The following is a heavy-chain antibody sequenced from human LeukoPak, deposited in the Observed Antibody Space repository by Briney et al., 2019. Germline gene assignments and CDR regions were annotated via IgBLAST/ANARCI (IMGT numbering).Heavy chain of an antibody. CDR3: ARDGIVGASRDYYYGMDV. V-gene: IGHV4-4*07. Sequence: SETLSLTCTVSGGSISSYYWSWIRPPAGKGLEWIGRIYTSGSTNYNPSLKSRVTMSVDTSKNQFSLKLSSVTAADTAVYYCARDGIVGASRDYYYGMDVWGQGTTVTVSS. D-gene: IGHD1-26*01. CDR1: GGSISSYY. J-gene: IGHJ6*02. CDR2: IYTSGST.